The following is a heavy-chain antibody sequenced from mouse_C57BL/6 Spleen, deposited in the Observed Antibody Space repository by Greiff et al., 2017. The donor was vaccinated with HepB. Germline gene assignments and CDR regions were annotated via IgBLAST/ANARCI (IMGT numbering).Heavy chain of an antibody. CDR2: IDPSDSET. CDR3: ARGSTVVATPFDY. J-gene: IGHJ2*01. V-gene: IGHV1-52*01. D-gene: IGHD1-1*01. Sequence: QVHVKQPGAELVRPGSSVKLSCKASGYTFTSYWMHWVKQRPIQGLEWIGNIDPSDSETHYNQKFKDKATLTVDKSSSTAYMQLSSLTSEDSAVYYCARGSTVVATPFDYWGQGTTLTVSS. CDR1: GYTFTSYW.